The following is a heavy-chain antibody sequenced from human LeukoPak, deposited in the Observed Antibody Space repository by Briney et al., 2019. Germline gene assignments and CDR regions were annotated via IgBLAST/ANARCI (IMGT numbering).Heavy chain of an antibody. D-gene: IGHD3-3*01. CDR1: GGSFSGYY. CDR2: INHSGST. J-gene: IGHJ3*02. V-gene: IGHV4-34*01. CDR3: ARVRFWSGYRDTFDI. Sequence: SETLSLTCAVYGGSFSGYYWSWNRQPPGKGLEWIGEINHSGSTNYNPSLKSRVTISVDTSKNQFSLKLSSVTAADTAVYYCARVRFWSGYRDTFDIWGQGTMVTVSS.